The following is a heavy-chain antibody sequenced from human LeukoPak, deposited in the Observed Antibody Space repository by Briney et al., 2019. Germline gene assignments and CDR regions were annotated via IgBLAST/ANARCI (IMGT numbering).Heavy chain of an antibody. CDR3: ARDLGTGTAYTNRFDL. J-gene: IGHJ5*02. CDR2: IGITDKT. Sequence: GGSLRLSCTASGFTFSRYEMHWVRQVIGKVLEGVSAIGITDKTYYLAPVEGRFTISRENAKNSVYLQMNSLRAEDTAVYYCARDLGTGTAYTNRFDLWGQGTLVTVSS. D-gene: IGHD2/OR15-2a*01. CDR1: GFTFSRYE. V-gene: IGHV3-13*01.